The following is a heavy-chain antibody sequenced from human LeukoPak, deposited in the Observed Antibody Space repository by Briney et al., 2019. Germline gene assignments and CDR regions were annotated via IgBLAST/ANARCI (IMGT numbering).Heavy chain of an antibody. J-gene: IGHJ5*02. CDR1: GGSISSYY. Sequence: SETLSLTCTVSGGSISSYYWSWIRQPPGKGLEWIGYIYYSGSTNYNPSLKSRVTISVDTSKNQFSLKLSSVTAADTAVYYCARGRPTVTTSFDPWGQGTLVTVSS. CDR3: ARGRPTVTTSFDP. V-gene: IGHV4-59*01. CDR2: IYYSGST. D-gene: IGHD4-4*01.